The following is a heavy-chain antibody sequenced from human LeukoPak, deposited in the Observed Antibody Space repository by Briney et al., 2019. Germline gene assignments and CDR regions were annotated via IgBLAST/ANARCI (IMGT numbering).Heavy chain of an antibody. Sequence: GGSLRLSCAASGFTFSSYWMSWVRQAPGKGLEWVANIKQDGSEKYYVDSVKGRFTISRDNAKNSLYLQMNSLRAEDTAVYCCARQSKPIREYYDSSGSSFDYWGQGTLVTVSS. CDR3: ARQSKPIREYYDSSGSSFDY. J-gene: IGHJ4*02. D-gene: IGHD3-22*01. CDR1: GFTFSSYW. V-gene: IGHV3-7*04. CDR2: IKQDGSEK.